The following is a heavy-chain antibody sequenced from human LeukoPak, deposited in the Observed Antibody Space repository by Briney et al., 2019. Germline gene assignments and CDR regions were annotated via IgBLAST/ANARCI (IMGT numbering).Heavy chain of an antibody. CDR2: ISGSGGYT. Sequence: PGGSLRLSCAGSGFSYSSDAMSWVRQAPGKGLEWVSAISGSGGYTYYASSVKGRFTISRDNSKDTMYLQMNIMRAEDTAVYYCAKSPQVSTVTTYYFEYCGRGTVVTVSS. D-gene: IGHD4-17*01. CDR1: GFSYSSDA. V-gene: IGHV3-23*01. CDR3: AKSPQVSTVTTYYFEY. J-gene: IGHJ4*02.